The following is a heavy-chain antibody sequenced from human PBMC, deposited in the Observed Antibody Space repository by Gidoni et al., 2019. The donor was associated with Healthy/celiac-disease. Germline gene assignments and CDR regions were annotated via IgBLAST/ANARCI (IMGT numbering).Heavy chain of an antibody. CDR2: ISYDGSNK. CDR3: ARDLGGWLQLEGTFDY. J-gene: IGHJ4*02. D-gene: IGHD5-12*01. CDR1: GFPFSSYA. V-gene: IGHV3-30-3*01. Sequence: QVQLVESGGGVVQPGRSLSLSCAASGFPFSSYAMHWVRQAPGKGLEWVAVISYDGSNKYYADSVKGRFTISRDNSKNTLYLQMNSLRAEDTAVYYCARDLGGWLQLEGTFDYWGQGTLVTVSS.